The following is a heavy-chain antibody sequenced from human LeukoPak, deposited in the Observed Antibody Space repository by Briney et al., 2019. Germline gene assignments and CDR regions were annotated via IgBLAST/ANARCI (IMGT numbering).Heavy chain of an antibody. V-gene: IGHV3-30*18. J-gene: IGHJ3*02. D-gene: IGHD4-17*01. CDR3: AKVTTWDAFDI. Sequence: GRSLRLSCAVSGFTFSSYGMHWVRQAPGKGLEWVAVISYDGSNKYYADSVKGRFTISRDNSKNTLYLQMNSLRAEDTAVYYCAKVTTWDAFDIWGQGTMVTVSS. CDR2: ISYDGSNK. CDR1: GFTFSSYG.